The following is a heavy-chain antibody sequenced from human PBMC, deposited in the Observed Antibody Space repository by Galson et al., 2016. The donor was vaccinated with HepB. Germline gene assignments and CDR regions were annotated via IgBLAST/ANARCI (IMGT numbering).Heavy chain of an antibody. CDR3: ARARYSSGLYNWFDP. V-gene: IGHV4-39*01. J-gene: IGHJ5*02. CDR1: GGSIGSSNYY. CDR2: IYYSGST. D-gene: IGHD6-19*01. Sequence: ETLSLTCTVSGGSIGSSNYYWGWIRQPPGKGLEWIGSIYYSGSTYYNPSLKSRVTMSVDTSKNQFSLKLNSVTAADTAVYYCARARYSSGLYNWFDPWGQGTLVTVSS.